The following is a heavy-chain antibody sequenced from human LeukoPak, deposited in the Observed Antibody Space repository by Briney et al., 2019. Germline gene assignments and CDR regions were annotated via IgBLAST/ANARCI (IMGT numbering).Heavy chain of an antibody. CDR3: ARGAAATY. V-gene: IGHV4-59*01. CDR1: GGYISSYY. CDR2: VYYTGST. J-gene: IGHJ4*02. D-gene: IGHD6-13*01. Sequence: SETLSLTCTVSGGYISSYYWSWIRQPPGEGLEWIGYVYYTGSTNYNPSLKSRVSISVDTSKNQFSLKLSSVTAADTAVYYCARGAAATYWGQGTLVTVSS.